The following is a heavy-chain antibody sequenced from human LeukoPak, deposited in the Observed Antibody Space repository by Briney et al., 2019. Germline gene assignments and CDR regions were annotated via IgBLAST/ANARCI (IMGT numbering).Heavy chain of an antibody. Sequence: GGSLRLSCAASGFTFSSYGMHWVRQAPGKGLEWVALISYDGSNKYYADSVKGRFTISRGNSKNTLFLQMNSLRADDTAVYFCAKDQKSIAATGYDYWGQGTLVTVSS. CDR1: GFTFSSYG. CDR2: ISYDGSNK. CDR3: AKDQKSIAATGYDY. J-gene: IGHJ4*02. V-gene: IGHV3-30*18. D-gene: IGHD6-13*01.